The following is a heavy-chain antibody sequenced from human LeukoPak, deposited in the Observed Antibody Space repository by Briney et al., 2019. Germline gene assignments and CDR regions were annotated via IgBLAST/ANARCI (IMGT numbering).Heavy chain of an antibody. V-gene: IGHV4-59*01. CDR2: IYYSGST. CDR3: ARDPGWAAAGYSYYYYMDV. D-gene: IGHD6-13*01. J-gene: IGHJ6*03. Sequence: SETLSLTCTVSGGSISSYYWSWIRQPPGKGLEWIGYIYYSGSTNYNPSLKSRVTISVDTSKNQFSLKLGSVTAADTAVYYCARDPGWAAAGYSYYYYMDVWGKGTTVTVSS. CDR1: GGSISSYY.